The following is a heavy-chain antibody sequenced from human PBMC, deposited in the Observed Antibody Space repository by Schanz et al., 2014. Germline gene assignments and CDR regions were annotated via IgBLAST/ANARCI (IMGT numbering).Heavy chain of an antibody. CDR3: VRHGNYEFWHGPTPQFEN. CDR2: LYYTGKT. D-gene: IGHD3-3*01. CDR1: GGSISTSSRY. V-gene: IGHV4-39*01. Sequence: QLHLQESGPGLAKPSETLSLICSVSGGSISTSSRYWGWIRQSPGKGLEWLGSLYYTGKTHYNPALNSQVTIPLDPSKNQFSRNLTSVPAADTAVYYCVRHGNYEFWHGPTPQFENWGQGTLVTVS. J-gene: IGHJ4*02.